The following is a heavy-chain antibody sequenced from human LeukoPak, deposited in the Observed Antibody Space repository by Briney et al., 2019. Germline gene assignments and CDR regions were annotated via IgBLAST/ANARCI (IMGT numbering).Heavy chain of an antibody. Sequence: ASVKVSCKASGGTFSSYAISWVRQAPGQGLEWMGIINPSGGSTSYAQKFQGRVTMTRDTSTSTVYMELSSLRSEDTAVYYCARSYDFWSGYSPCYWGQGTLVTVSS. V-gene: IGHV1-46*01. J-gene: IGHJ4*02. CDR2: INPSGGST. CDR3: ARSYDFWSGYSPCY. CDR1: GGTFSSYA. D-gene: IGHD3-3*01.